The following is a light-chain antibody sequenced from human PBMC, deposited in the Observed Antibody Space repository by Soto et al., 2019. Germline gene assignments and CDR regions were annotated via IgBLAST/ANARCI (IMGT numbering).Light chain of an antibody. J-gene: IGLJ2*01. CDR2: GNT. V-gene: IGLV1-40*01. Sequence: QSVLTQPPSVSGAPGERIIISCTGSRSDIGAGYDVNWYQQLPGTAPKRVILGNTNRPSGVPDRFSGARSGTSASLVITGLQADDEGDYYCQSFDTTLSVLFGGGTKLTVL. CDR3: QSFDTTLSVL. CDR1: RSDIGAGYD.